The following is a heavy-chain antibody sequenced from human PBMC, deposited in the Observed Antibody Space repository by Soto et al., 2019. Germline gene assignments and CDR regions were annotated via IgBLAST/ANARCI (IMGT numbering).Heavy chain of an antibody. CDR2: VIPIFGTA. J-gene: IGHJ6*02. CDR3: ARNNGSDYYDSSGYYLSYYYGMDV. V-gene: IGHV1-69*13. Sequence: VASVKVFCKASGGTFSSYAISWVRQAPGQGLEWMGGVIPIFGTANYAQKFQGRVTITADESTSTAYMELSSLRSEDTAVYYCARNNGSDYYDSSGYYLSYYYGMDVWGQGTTVTVSS. D-gene: IGHD3-22*01. CDR1: GGTFSSYA.